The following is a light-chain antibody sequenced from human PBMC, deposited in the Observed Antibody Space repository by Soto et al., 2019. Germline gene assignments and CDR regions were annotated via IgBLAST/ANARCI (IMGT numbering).Light chain of an antibody. CDR2: GAS. J-gene: IGKJ1*01. CDR1: QSVGIN. CDR3: QQYENGFQL. V-gene: IGKV3-15*01. Sequence: EIVMTQSPVTLSVSPGERATLSCRASQSVGINLDWYQQKPGQAHRLLIYGASTRATGIPARFSGSGSGTDFTLPFGVLRSKISQVFSCQQYENGFQLFGKGTRGDIK.